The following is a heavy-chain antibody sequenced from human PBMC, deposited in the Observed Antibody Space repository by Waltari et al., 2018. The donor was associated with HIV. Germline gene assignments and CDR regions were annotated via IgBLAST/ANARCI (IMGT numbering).Heavy chain of an antibody. Sequence: VQLVQSGAEVKKPGATVKCFCKVSGYNFTAYYMHWVQQAPGKGLEWMGLVATEDGVTIYAEKFQDRDTRTADTSTDTAYMELSSLRSEDTAVYYCATEVMTTNLGAFAIWGQGTMVTVSS. J-gene: IGHJ3*02. CDR2: VATEDGVT. V-gene: IGHV1-69-2*01. CDR1: GYNFTAYY. D-gene: IGHD4-17*01. CDR3: ATEVMTTNLGAFAI.